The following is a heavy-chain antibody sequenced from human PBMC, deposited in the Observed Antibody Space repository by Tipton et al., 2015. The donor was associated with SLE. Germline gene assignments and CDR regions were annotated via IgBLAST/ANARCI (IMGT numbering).Heavy chain of an antibody. J-gene: IGHJ4*02. CDR3: ARDPQGDERAPAAW. CDR2: IYYSGST. Sequence: TLSLTCTVSGGSISSGGYYWSWIRQHPGKGLEWIGYIYYSGSTYYSPSLKSRVTISADTSKNQLSLRLTSVTAADTAVYYCARDPQGDERAPAAWWGQGTLVIVSS. V-gene: IGHV4-31*03. D-gene: IGHD3-16*01. CDR1: GGSISSGGYY.